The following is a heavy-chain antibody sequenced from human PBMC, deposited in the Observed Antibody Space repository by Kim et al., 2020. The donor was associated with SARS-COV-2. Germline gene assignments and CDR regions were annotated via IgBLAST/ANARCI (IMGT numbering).Heavy chain of an antibody. CDR1: GFTFSSYG. D-gene: IGHD2-2*01. V-gene: IGHV3-30*18. Sequence: GGSLRLSCAASGFTFSSYGMHWVRQAPGKGLEWVAVISYDGSNKYYADSVKGRFTISRDNSKNTLHLQMNSLRAEDTAVYYCAKPDRYCSSTSCSLALDYWGQGTLVTVSS. CDR3: AKPDRYCSSTSCSLALDY. CDR2: ISYDGSNK. J-gene: IGHJ4*02.